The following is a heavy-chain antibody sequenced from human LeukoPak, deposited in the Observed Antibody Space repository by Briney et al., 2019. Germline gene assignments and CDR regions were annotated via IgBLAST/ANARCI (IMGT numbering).Heavy chain of an antibody. Sequence: SVKVSCKASGGTFSSYAISWVRQAPGQGLEWMGGIIPIFGTANYAQKFQGRVTITADESTSTAYMELSSLRSEDTAVYYCARVHDYSNYEINWFDPWGQGTLVTVSS. CDR3: ARVHDYSNYEINWFDP. D-gene: IGHD4-11*01. CDR2: IIPIFGTA. CDR1: GGTFSSYA. J-gene: IGHJ5*02. V-gene: IGHV1-69*13.